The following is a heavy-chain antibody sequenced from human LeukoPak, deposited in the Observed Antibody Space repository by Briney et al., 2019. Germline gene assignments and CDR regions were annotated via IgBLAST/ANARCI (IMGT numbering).Heavy chain of an antibody. CDR3: AKDIELFMS. CDR1: GFTFRNFD. D-gene: IGHD1-26*01. CDR2: LSHGGTRT. J-gene: IGHJ5*02. V-gene: IGHV3-23*01. Sequence: PGGSLRLSCAASGFTFRNFDMSWVRQAPGKGLEWVSGLSHGGTRTFYAASVKGRFTISRDDSNSTLFLQMDNLRVEDTATYYCAKDIELFMSWGQGTLVIVSS.